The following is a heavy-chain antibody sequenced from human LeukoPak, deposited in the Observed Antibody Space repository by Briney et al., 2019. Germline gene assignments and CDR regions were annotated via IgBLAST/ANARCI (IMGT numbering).Heavy chain of an antibody. J-gene: IGHJ5*02. V-gene: IGHV5-51*01. D-gene: IGHD3-10*01. CDR3: ARGGVYYGSGSYGNWFDP. CDR2: ICPGDSDT. CDR1: GYSFTSYW. Sequence: GESLKISCKGSGYSFTSYWIGWVRQMPGKGLEWMGIICPGDSDTRYSPSFQGQVAISADKSISTAYLQWSSLKASDTAMYYCARGGVYYGSGSYGNWFDPWGQGTLVTVSS.